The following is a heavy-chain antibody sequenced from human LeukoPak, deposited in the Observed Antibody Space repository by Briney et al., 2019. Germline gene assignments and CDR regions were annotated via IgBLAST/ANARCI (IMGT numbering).Heavy chain of an antibody. CDR3: ARSSSSLAYYGMDV. Sequence: SGKVSCKASGGXFSSYAISWVRQAPGQGLEWMGRIITILEIANYAQKFQGRVTITADKSTSTAYMELSSLRSEDTAVYYCARSSSSLAYYGMDVWGQGTSVTVSS. J-gene: IGHJ6*02. CDR2: IITILEIA. V-gene: IGHV1-69*04. CDR1: GGXFSSYA. D-gene: IGHD6-6*01.